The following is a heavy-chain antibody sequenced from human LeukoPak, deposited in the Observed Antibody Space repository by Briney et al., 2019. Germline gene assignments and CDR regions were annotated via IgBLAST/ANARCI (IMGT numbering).Heavy chain of an antibody. CDR2: ISGSGGST. J-gene: IGHJ6*02. CDR1: GFTFSSYA. CDR3: AKGARSGTNYGMDV. Sequence: GGSLRLSCAASGFTFSSYAMSWVRQAPGKGLEWVSAISGSGGSTYYADSVKGRFTISRDDSKNTLYLQMNSLRAEDTAVYYCAKGARSGTNYGMDVWGQGTTVTVSS. D-gene: IGHD3-10*01. V-gene: IGHV3-23*01.